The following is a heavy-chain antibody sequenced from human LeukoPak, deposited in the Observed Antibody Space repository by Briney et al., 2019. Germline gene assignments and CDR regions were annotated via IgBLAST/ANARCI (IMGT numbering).Heavy chain of an antibody. CDR2: INPNSGGT. V-gene: IGHV1-2*02. CDR1: GYTFTGYY. Sequence: GASVKVSCKASGYTFTGYYMHWVRQAPGQGLEWMGWINPNSGGTNYAQKFQGRVTMTRDTSISTAYMELSRLRSDDTAVYYCARDNSGSYYGERGFDPWGQGTLVTVSS. J-gene: IGHJ5*02. D-gene: IGHD1-26*01. CDR3: ARDNSGSYYGERGFDP.